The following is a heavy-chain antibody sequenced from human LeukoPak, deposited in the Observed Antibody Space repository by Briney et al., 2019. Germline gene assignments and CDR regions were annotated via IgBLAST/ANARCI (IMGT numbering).Heavy chain of an antibody. D-gene: IGHD6-13*01. Sequence: APVKVSCKASGYTLASYGISWVRQAPGQGLEWMGWISAHNGNTSYAQQLQGRVTMTTDTSTSTAYMELRSLRSDDTAVYYCARQDSSSWYLGYGMDVWGQGTTVTVSS. CDR2: ISAHNGNT. J-gene: IGHJ6*02. CDR1: GYTLASYG. CDR3: ARQDSSSWYLGYGMDV. V-gene: IGHV1-18*01.